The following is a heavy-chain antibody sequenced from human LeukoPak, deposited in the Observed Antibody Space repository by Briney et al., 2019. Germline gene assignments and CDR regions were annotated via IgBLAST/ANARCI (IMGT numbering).Heavy chain of an antibody. J-gene: IGHJ2*01. CDR3: TRGVPATISGWYFDL. CDR2: ISSRGTT. Sequence: GGSLRLSCAGSGFNFIDYNMNWVRQAPGKGLEWISYISSRGTTYYADSVKGRFTISRDNARNSLYLQGDSLTAADTAVYYCTRGVPATISGWYFDLWGRGTLVTVSS. V-gene: IGHV3-69-1*01. CDR1: GFNFIDYN. D-gene: IGHD3-9*01.